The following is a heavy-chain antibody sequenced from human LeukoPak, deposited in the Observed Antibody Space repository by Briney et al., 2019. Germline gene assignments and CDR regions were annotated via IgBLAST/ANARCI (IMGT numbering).Heavy chain of an antibody. V-gene: IGHV4-31*03. CDR2: IYYSGST. J-gene: IGHJ5*02. D-gene: IGHD5-24*01. CDR1: GGSISSGGYY. Sequence: SETLSLTCTVSGGSISSGGYYWSWIRQLPGKGLEWIGCIYYSGSTYYNPSLKSRVSISVATSKNRFSLRLSSVTAADTAVYYCARGRDDSWFDPWGQGTLVTVSS. CDR3: ARGRDDSWFDP.